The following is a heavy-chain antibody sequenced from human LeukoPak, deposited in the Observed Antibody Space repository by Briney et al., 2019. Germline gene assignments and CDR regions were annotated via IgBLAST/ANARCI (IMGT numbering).Heavy chain of an antibody. CDR1: GDSISSSY. CDR2: IYYTGST. V-gene: IGHV4-59*01. D-gene: IGHD5-12*01. J-gene: IGHJ3*02. CDR3: SRGRAASFDM. Sequence: TSETLSLTCTVFGDSISSSYWNWIRQPPGQGLEWIGYIYYTGSTTYNPSLKSRVTISVDTSKNQFSLKLNSVTAADTAVYYCSRGRAASFDMWGQGTVVTVSS.